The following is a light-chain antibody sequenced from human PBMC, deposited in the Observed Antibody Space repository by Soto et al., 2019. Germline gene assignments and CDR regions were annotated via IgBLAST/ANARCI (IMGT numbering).Light chain of an antibody. Sequence: DIQMTQSPSTLSGSVGDRVTITFRASQTIRSWSSWYQQKPGKAPKLLIYDASNRATGIPARFSGSGSGTDFTLTIRRLEPDDFAVYYCQKYGSFWTFGQGTKLDIK. CDR3: QKYGSFWT. V-gene: IGKV1-5*01. J-gene: IGKJ1*01. CDR2: DAS. CDR1: QTIRSW.